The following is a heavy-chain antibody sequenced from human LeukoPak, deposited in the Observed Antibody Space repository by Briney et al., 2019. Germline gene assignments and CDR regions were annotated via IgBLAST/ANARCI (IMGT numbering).Heavy chain of an antibody. V-gene: IGHV4-34*01. J-gene: IGHJ4*02. CDR1: GGSFSGYY. CDR2: INHSGST. CDR3: ARGVSMTYYFDY. Sequence: PSETLSLTCAVYGGSFSGYYWSWIRQPPGKGLEWIGEINHSGSTNYNPSLKSRVTISVDTSKNQFSLKLSSVTAADTAVYYCARGVSMTYYFDYWGQGTLVTVPS.